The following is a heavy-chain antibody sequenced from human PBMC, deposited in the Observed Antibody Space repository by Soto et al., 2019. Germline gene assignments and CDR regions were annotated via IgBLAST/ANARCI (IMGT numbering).Heavy chain of an antibody. J-gene: IGHJ2*01. CDR1: GGSISSGDYY. CDR2: IYYSGST. D-gene: IGHD2-15*01. CDR3: ARDQLVVNWYFDL. V-gene: IGHV4-30-4*01. Sequence: QVQLQESGPGLVKPSQTLSLTCTVSGGSISSGDYYWSWIRQPPGKGLEWIGYIYYSGSTYYNPSLKSRVTISVDTSKNQFSLKLNSVTAADTAVYYCARDQLVVNWYFDLWGRGTLVTVSS.